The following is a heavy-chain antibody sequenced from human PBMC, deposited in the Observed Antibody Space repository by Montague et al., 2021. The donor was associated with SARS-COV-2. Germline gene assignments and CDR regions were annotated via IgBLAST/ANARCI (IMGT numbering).Heavy chain of an antibody. D-gene: IGHD3-10*01. Sequence: TLSLTCTVSGGSISSGGYCWSWLRQHPGKGLEWIGYIYYSGSTYYNPSLRIRVTISVDTSKNQFSLKLSSVTAADTAVYYCARCKLWFGVLLLADAFDIWGQGTMVTVSS. CDR1: GGSISSGGYC. CDR3: ARCKLWFGVLLLADAFDI. CDR2: IYYSGST. J-gene: IGHJ3*02. V-gene: IGHV4-31*03.